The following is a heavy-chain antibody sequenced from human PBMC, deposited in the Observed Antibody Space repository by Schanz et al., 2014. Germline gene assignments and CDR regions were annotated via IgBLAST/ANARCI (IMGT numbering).Heavy chain of an antibody. D-gene: IGHD2-2*01. V-gene: IGHV4-31*03. CDR2: ISYSGRT. CDR3: SRGERSSTSCHEVAPPDD. Sequence: QVQLQESGPGLVKPSQTLSLTCTVSGASISSRDFYWSWIRQFPGKGLEWIGYISYSGRTYYSPSLKSRLTMSGDTSKNQCSLRLSSVTAADTAIYYCSRGERSSTSCHEVAPPDDWGQGTLVTVSS. J-gene: IGHJ4*02. CDR1: GASISSRDFY.